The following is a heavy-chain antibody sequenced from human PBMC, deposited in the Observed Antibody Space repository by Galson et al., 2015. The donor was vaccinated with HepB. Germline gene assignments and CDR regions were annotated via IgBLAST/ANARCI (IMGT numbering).Heavy chain of an antibody. CDR3: ARVLTVGRFDY. D-gene: IGHD4-23*01. Sequence: SLRLSCAASGFTVSSNYMSWVRQAPGKGLEWVSAISGSGGSTYYADSVKGRFTISRDNSKSTLYLQMNSLRAEDTAVYYCARVLTVGRFDYWGQGTLVTVSS. CDR2: ISGSGGST. V-gene: IGHV3-23*01. J-gene: IGHJ4*02. CDR1: GFTVSSNY.